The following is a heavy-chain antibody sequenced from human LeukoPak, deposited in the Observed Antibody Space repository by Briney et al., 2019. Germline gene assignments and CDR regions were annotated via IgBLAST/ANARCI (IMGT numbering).Heavy chain of an antibody. CDR2: IYYSGST. J-gene: IGHJ5*02. Sequence: SETLSLTCTVSGGSISSGGYYWSWIRQHPGKGLEWIGYIYYSGSTYYNPSLESRVTISVDTSKNQFSLKLSSVTAADTAVYYCARDRLSSGIAAAGRGSRRFDPWGQGTLVTVSS. CDR1: GGSISSGGYY. D-gene: IGHD6-13*01. V-gene: IGHV4-31*03. CDR3: ARDRLSSGIAAAGRGSRRFDP.